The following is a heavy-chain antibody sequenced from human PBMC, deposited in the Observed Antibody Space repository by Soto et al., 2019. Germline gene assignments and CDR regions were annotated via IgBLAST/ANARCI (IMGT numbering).Heavy chain of an antibody. CDR3: ARDLSIVVVPSASGYYYGMDV. Sequence: QVQLVQSGAEVKKPGASVKVSCKASGYTFTSYYMHWVRQAPGQGLEWMGIINPSGGSTSYAQKFQGRVTMTRDTSTSTVYMELSSLRSEDMAVYYCARDLSIVVVPSASGYYYGMDVWGQGTTVTVSS. J-gene: IGHJ6*02. D-gene: IGHD2-2*01. CDR2: INPSGGST. CDR1: GYTFTSYY. V-gene: IGHV1-46*01.